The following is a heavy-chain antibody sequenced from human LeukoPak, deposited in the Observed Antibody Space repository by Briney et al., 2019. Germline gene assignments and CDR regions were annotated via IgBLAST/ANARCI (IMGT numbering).Heavy chain of an antibody. V-gene: IGHV4-38-2*01. CDR3: ARLNDVGEDY. D-gene: IGHD2-21*01. CDR2: IYHSGST. CDR1: GYSISSGYY. J-gene: IGHJ4*02. Sequence: SETLSLTCAVSGYSISSGYYWGWIRQPPRKGLEWIGSIYHSGSTYNNPSLKSLTTISEDTTNNQFSQMLSSVTAADTAVYYCARLNDVGEDYWGQGTLVTVSS.